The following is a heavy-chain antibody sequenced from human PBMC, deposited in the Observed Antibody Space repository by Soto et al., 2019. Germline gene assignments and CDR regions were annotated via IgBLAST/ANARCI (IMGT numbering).Heavy chain of an antibody. V-gene: IGHV1-18*01. J-gene: IGHJ5*02. CDR1: GYSFRTHG. CDR2: ISTYDDKT. CDR3: ARDLGYCNSSGCFRNWFDP. Sequence: QVQLVQSGAEVKTPGASVKVSCRASGYSFRTHGISWVRQAPGQGLEWMGWISTYDDKTNFPQKFQGRSTMTTDTSTSTAYMERRSLRADDTAVYFCARDLGYCNSSGCFRNWFDPWGQGTLVTVSS. D-gene: IGHD2-15*01.